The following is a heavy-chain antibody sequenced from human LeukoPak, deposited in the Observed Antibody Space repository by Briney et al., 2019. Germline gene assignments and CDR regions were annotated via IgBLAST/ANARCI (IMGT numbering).Heavy chain of an antibody. CDR1: GYTFTSYD. V-gene: IGHV1-8*03. CDR2: MNPNSGST. J-gene: IGHJ4*02. Sequence: GASVKVSCKASGYTFTSYDINWVRQATGQGLEWMGWMNPNSGSTGYAQKFQGRVTITRNTSISTANMELSGLRSEDTAVYYCARGRSTGYPYYFEYWGQGTLVTVSS. CDR3: ARGRSTGYPYYFEY. D-gene: IGHD5-12*01.